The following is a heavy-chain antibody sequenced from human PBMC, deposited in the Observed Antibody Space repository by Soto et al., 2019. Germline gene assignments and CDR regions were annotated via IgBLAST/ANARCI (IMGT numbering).Heavy chain of an antibody. CDR1: GFTFSRYW. Sequence: EVQLVESGGGLVQPGGSLRLSSAASGFTFSRYWMHWVRQAPGKGLVWVSRVNTDGGTTTYADSVKGRFTISRDNAKNTLFLQMNGLRAEDTVVYYCARGRGDSSGLMDVWGQGTTATVSS. D-gene: IGHD3-22*01. CDR2: VNTDGGTT. V-gene: IGHV3-74*01. CDR3: ARGRGDSSGLMDV. J-gene: IGHJ6*02.